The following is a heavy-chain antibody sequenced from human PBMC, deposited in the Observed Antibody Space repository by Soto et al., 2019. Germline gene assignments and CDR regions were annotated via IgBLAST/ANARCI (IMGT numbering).Heavy chain of an antibody. Sequence: EVQLLESGGGLVQPGGSLRLSCAASGFTFSSYAMSWVRQAPGKGLEWVSAISGSGGSTYYADSVKGRFTISRDNSKNTLYLQMNSLRAEDRAVYYCAKDYLNHAYIWGSYRSIAFDIWGQGTMVTVSS. V-gene: IGHV3-23*01. D-gene: IGHD3-16*01. J-gene: IGHJ3*02. CDR1: GFTFSSYA. CDR2: ISGSGGST. CDR3: AKDYLNHAYIWGSYRSIAFDI.